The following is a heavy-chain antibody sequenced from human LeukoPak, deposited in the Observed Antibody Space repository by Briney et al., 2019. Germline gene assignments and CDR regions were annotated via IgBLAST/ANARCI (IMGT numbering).Heavy chain of an antibody. Sequence: SETLSLTCTVSGGSISSSSYYWGWIRQPPGKGLEWIGSIYYSGSTYYNPSLKSRVTISVDTSKNQFSLKLSSVTAADTAVYYCARDAQQLANDYWGQGTLVTVSS. V-gene: IGHV4-39*07. CDR2: IYYSGST. J-gene: IGHJ4*02. D-gene: IGHD6-13*01. CDR3: ARDAQQLANDY. CDR1: GGSISSSSYY.